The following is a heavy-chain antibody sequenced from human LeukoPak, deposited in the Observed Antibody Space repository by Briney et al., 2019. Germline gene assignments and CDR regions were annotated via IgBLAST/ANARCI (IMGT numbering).Heavy chain of an antibody. J-gene: IGHJ5*02. V-gene: IGHV4-38-2*02. CDR1: GYSISSSYY. Sequence: SETLSLTCTVFGYSISSSYYWGWIRQPPGKGLEWIGSIYYSGSTYYTQSLKSRVTISVDTSKNQFSLKLNSVTAADTAVYYCSRYASYCESWGQGTLVTVSS. D-gene: IGHD3-10*01. CDR3: SRYASYCES. CDR2: IYYSGST.